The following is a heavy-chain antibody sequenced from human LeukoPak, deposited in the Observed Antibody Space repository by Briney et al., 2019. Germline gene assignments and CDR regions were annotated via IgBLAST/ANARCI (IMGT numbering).Heavy chain of an antibody. CDR1: GDSIRTTSF. CDR2: ASHSGIN. D-gene: IGHD6-13*01. J-gene: IGHJ5*02. V-gene: IGHV4-39*01. CDR3: ARRGGHSWDVGNWFDP. Sequence: PSETLSLTCLVSGDSIRTTSFWGWIRQPPGMGLEWIASASHSGINYYSPSLRSRVIVSADTSKNQFSLRLISVTAADTAVYYCARRGGHSWDVGNWFDPWGQGILATVSS.